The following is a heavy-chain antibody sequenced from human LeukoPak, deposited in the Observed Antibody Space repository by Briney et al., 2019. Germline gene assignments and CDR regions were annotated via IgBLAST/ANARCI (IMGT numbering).Heavy chain of an antibody. J-gene: IGHJ4*02. V-gene: IGHV4-39*01. Sequence: SETLSLTCTVSGDSINSSTYYWGWIRQPPGKGLEWIGSIFYRGRTYHNPALKSRLNVSVDRSKNQFSLSLSSVTAADTAVYYCARAWAIAAAGTTKYYFDYWGQGTLVTVSS. D-gene: IGHD6-13*01. CDR1: GDSINSSTYY. CDR3: ARAWAIAAAGTTKYYFDY. CDR2: IFYRGRT.